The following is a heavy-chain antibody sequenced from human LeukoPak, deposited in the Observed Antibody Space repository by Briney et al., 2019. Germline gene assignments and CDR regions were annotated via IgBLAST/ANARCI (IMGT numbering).Heavy chain of an antibody. Sequence: LTGGSLRLSCAASGFTFSSYVMSWVRQAPGKGLEWVSTISGSGGSTYYADSVKGRFTISRDNSKNTLYLQMNSLRAEDTAVYYCARSSAPFEYSSSFDFDYWGQGTLVTVSS. V-gene: IGHV3-23*01. CDR3: ARSSAPFEYSSSFDFDY. J-gene: IGHJ4*02. D-gene: IGHD6-6*01. CDR1: GFTFSSYV. CDR2: ISGSGGST.